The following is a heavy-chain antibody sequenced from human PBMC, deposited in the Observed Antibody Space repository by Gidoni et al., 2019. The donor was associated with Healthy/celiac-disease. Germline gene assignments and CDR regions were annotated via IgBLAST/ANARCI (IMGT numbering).Heavy chain of an antibody. Sequence: GLVWVSRINSDGSSTSYADSVKGRFTISRDNAKNTLYLQMNSLRAEDTAVYYCARAIVGATTLDYWGQGTLVTVSS. V-gene: IGHV3-74*01. J-gene: IGHJ4*02. D-gene: IGHD1-26*01. CDR3: ARAIVGATTLDY. CDR2: INSDGSST.